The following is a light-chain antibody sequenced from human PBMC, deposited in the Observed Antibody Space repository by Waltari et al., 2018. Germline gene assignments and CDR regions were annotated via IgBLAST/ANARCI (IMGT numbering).Light chain of an antibody. V-gene: IGKV1-5*03. Sequence: DIQMTQSPSTLSASVGDRVPITCRASQSISSWLAWYQQKPGKAPNLLIYKASSLESGVPSRFSGSGSGTEFTLTISSLQPDDFATYYCQQYNSYSSWTFGQGTKVEIK. CDR1: QSISSW. CDR3: QQYNSYSSWT. CDR2: KAS. J-gene: IGKJ1*01.